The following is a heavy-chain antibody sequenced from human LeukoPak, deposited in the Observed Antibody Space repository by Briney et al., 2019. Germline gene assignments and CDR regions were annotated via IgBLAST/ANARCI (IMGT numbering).Heavy chain of an antibody. CDR3: ARTVAGGRYWYFDL. D-gene: IGHD6-19*01. CDR2: ISVYNDKA. V-gene: IGHV1-18*01. J-gene: IGHJ2*01. CDR1: GYTFTNYG. Sequence: GASVKVSCKASGYTFTNYGLTWVRQAPGQGLEWMGWISVYNDKANYAQKFQGRVTMTADTSTRTAYLELRSLRSDDTAVYYCARTVAGGRYWYFDLWGRGTLVTVPS.